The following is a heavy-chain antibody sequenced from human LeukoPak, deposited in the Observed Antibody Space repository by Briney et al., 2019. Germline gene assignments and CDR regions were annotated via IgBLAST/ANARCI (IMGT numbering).Heavy chain of an antibody. J-gene: IGHJ6*02. V-gene: IGHV3-23*01. CDR1: GFTFSSYA. CDR3: AKADRKPAATSYYYYYGMYV. CDR2: LSGSGGRT. D-gene: IGHD2-2*01. Sequence: GGSLRLSCAASGFTFSSYATRSVCQAPGKGLEWVSALSGSGGRTYYADSARGRFTISRDNSKNTLYLQMNSLRSKGTAVYYCAKADRKPAATSYYYYYGMYVWGQGTTFTVSS.